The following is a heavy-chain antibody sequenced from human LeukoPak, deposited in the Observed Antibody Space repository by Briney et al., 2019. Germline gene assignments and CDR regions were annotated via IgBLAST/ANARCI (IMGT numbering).Heavy chain of an antibody. CDR1: GSTFPGYY. Sequence: ASVKVSCKASGSTFPGYYMHWVRQAPGQGLEWMGWINPNSGGTNYAQKFQGWVTMTRDTSISTAYMELSRLRSDDTAVYYCARVAGGIYGSGSYLDYWGQGTLVTVSS. CDR2: INPNSGGT. D-gene: IGHD3-10*01. V-gene: IGHV1-2*04. J-gene: IGHJ4*02. CDR3: ARVAGGIYGSGSYLDY.